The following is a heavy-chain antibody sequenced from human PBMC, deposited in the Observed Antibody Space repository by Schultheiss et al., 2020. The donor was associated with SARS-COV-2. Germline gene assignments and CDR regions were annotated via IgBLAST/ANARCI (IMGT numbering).Heavy chain of an antibody. V-gene: IGHV1-18*01. CDR2: ISAYNGNT. D-gene: IGHD3-3*01. CDR1: GYTFTSYG. CDR3: ARGVTIFGVVGSPLRALGY. Sequence: ASVKVSCKASGYTFTSYGISWVRQAPGQGLEWMGWISAYNGNTNYAQKLQGRVTMTTDTSTSTAYMELRSLRSDDTAVYYCARGVTIFGVVGSPLRALGYWGQGTLVTVSS. J-gene: IGHJ4*02.